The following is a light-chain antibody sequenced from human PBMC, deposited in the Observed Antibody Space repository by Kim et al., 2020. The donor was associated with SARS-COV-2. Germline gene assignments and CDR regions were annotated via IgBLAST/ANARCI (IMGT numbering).Light chain of an antibody. CDR3: QQDVQSPYT. J-gene: IGKJ2*01. CDR1: QSLLHSNGYNY. Sequence: DIVMTQSPLSLPVTPGEPASISCRSSQSLLHSNGYNYLDWYLQKPGQSPQLLIYLGSNRASGVPDRFSGSGSGTDFTLKISSVQAKDVVVYYCQQDVQSPYTFGEGTKLEI. CDR2: LGS. V-gene: IGKV2-28*01.